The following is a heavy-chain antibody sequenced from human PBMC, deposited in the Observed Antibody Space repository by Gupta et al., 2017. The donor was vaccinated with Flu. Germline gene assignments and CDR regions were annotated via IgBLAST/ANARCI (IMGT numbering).Heavy chain of an antibody. Sequence: QVQLVESGGGVVQPGRSLRLSCAASGFTFSSYGMHWVRQAPGKGLEWVAVISYDGSNKYYADSVKGRFTISRDNSKNTLYLQMNSLRAEDTAVYYCAKDVDMDTAMVFGYWGQGTLVTVSS. CDR1: GFTFSSYG. CDR3: AKDVDMDTAMVFGY. V-gene: IGHV3-30*18. CDR2: ISYDGSNK. J-gene: IGHJ4*02. D-gene: IGHD5-18*01.